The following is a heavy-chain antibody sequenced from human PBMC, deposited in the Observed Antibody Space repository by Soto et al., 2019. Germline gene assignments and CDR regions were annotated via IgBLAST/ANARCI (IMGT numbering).Heavy chain of an antibody. J-gene: IGHJ4*02. CDR2: IDPSDFDS. Sequence: PGESLKISCQGSGYSFTGYWISWVRQMPGKGLEWMGRIDPSDFDSDYSPSFQGRVTISIDRSISTAYLQLSSLKASDTAMYYCARSFGSSDYFDSLGQGTLVTVSS. CDR3: ARSFGSSDYFDS. D-gene: IGHD3-10*01. V-gene: IGHV5-10-1*01. CDR1: GYSFTGYW.